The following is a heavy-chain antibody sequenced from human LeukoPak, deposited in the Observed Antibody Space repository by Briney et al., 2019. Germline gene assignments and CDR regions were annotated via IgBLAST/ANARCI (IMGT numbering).Heavy chain of an antibody. J-gene: IGHJ4*02. CDR3: ARDGDYYGSGRPYY. Sequence: GGSLRLSCAASGFTFSSYAMHWVRQAPGQGLEWVAVISYDGSNKYYADSVKGRFTISRDNSKNTLYLQMNSLRAEDTAVYYCARDGDYYGSGRPYYWGQGTLVTVSS. V-gene: IGHV3-30*04. CDR1: GFTFSSYA. D-gene: IGHD3-10*01. CDR2: ISYDGSNK.